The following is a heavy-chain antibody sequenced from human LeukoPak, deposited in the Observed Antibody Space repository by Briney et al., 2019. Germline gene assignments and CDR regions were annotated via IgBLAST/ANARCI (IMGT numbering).Heavy chain of an antibody. CDR1: GFTVSNNY. CDR3: ARGMSGYYGMDV. Sequence: GGSLRLSCAASGFTVSNNYMSWVRQAPGKGLEWVSLIYKNGNTYYPDSVKGRFSISRDASKNTLYLQMNSLRAEDTAVYYCARGMSGYYGMDVWGQGTTVTVSS. J-gene: IGHJ6*02. V-gene: IGHV3-66*01. CDR2: IYKNGNT.